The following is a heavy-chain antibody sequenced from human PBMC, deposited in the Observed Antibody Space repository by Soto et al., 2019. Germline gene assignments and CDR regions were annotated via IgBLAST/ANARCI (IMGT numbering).Heavy chain of an antibody. J-gene: IGHJ5*02. CDR3: ARVESEIVGATGWFYP. CDR1: GFTFSSYA. V-gene: IGHV3-30-3*01. Sequence: GGSLRLSCAASGFTFSSYAMHWVRQAPDKGLEGVAVISYDGSNKYYADSVKGRFTISRDNSKNTLYLQMNSLRAEDTAVYYCARVESEIVGATGWFYPWGQRSLVTVSS. D-gene: IGHD1-26*01. CDR2: ISYDGSNK.